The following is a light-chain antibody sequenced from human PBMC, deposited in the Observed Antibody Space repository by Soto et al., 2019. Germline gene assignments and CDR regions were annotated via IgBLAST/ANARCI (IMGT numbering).Light chain of an antibody. CDR1: SGHSSYA. J-gene: IGLJ3*02. Sequence: QPVLTQSPSASASLGASVKLTCTLSSGHSSYAIAWHQQQPEKGPRYLMKLKSDGSHIKGDGIPDRFSGSSSGAERHLTISTLQSEDEADYYCQTWGTGIQMFGGGTKLTVL. CDR3: QTWGTGIQM. V-gene: IGLV4-69*01. CDR2: LKSDGSH.